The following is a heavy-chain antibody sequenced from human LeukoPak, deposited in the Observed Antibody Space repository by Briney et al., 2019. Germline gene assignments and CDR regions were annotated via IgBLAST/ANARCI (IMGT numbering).Heavy chain of an antibody. D-gene: IGHD2-8*01. CDR1: GYSISSGYY. V-gene: IGHV4-38-2*01. CDR3: ARRTVGYCTNGVCSDWFDP. J-gene: IGHJ5*02. CDR2: IYHSGST. Sequence: SETLSLTCAVSGYSISSGYYWGWIGQPPGKGLEWIGSIYHSGSTYYNPSLKSRVTISVDTSKNQFSLKLSSVTAADTAVYYCARRTVGYCTNGVCSDWFDPWGQGTLVTVSS.